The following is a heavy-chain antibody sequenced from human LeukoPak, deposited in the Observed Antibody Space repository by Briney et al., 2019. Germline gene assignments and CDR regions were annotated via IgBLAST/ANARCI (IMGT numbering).Heavy chain of an antibody. D-gene: IGHD3-10*01. CDR2: IRSKTHGGTT. Sequence: PGGSLRLSCTASGFTFGDYAMSWARQAPGKGLERVGFIRSKTHGGTTEYAASVKGRFNISRDDSRSIAYLQMNSLKTEDTAVYYCTRAPSLSWFDPWGQGTLVTVSS. CDR1: GFTFGDYA. V-gene: IGHV3-49*04. CDR3: TRAPSLSWFDP. J-gene: IGHJ5*02.